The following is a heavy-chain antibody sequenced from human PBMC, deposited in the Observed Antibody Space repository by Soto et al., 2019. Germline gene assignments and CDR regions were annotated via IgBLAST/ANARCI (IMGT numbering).Heavy chain of an antibody. V-gene: IGHV1-3*01. CDR1: GGTFSSYA. D-gene: IGHD6-13*01. CDR3: ARHSSSWSFDY. J-gene: IGHJ4*02. Sequence: ASVKVSCKASGGTFSSYAISWVRQAPGQRLEWMGWINVGNGDTKYSQKFQGRVTITRDTSASTAYMKLSSLRSEDTAVYYCARHSSSWSFDYWAQGTLVTVSS. CDR2: INVGNGDT.